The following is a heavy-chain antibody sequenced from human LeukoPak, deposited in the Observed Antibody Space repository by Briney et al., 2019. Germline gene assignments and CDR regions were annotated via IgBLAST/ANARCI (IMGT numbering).Heavy chain of an antibody. V-gene: IGHV4-34*01. D-gene: IGHD3-22*01. CDR2: INHSGST. CDR1: GGSFSGYY. J-gene: IGHJ4*02. CDR3: ARTREHYYDSSGYYPLFDY. Sequence: SETLSLTCAVYGGSFSGYYWSWIRQPPGKGLEWIGEINHSGSTNYNPSLKSRVTISVDTSKNQFSLNLSSVTAADTAVYYCARTREHYYDSSGYYPLFDYWGQGTLVTVSS.